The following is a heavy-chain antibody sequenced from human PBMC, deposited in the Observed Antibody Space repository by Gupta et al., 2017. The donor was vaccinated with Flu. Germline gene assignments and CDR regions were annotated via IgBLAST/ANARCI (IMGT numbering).Heavy chain of an antibody. CDR2: INPSGGST. CDR1: Y. V-gene: IGHV1-46*01. Sequence: YMHWVRQAPGQGLEWMGIINPSGGSTSYAQKFQGRVTMTRDTSTSTVYMELSSLRSEDTAVYYCARDPSEYYDFWSGYVCYYYGMDVWGQGTTVTVSS. J-gene: IGHJ6*02. CDR3: ARDPSEYYDFWSGYVCYYYGMDV. D-gene: IGHD3-3*01.